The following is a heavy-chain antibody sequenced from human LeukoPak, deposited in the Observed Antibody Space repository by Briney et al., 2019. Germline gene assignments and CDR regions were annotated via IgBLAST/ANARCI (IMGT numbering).Heavy chain of an antibody. CDR2: ISWNSGSI. CDR3: AKDNRGFGELLEYYFDY. Sequence: GGSLRLSCAASGFTFDDYAMHWVRHAPGKGLEWVSGISWNSGSIGYADSVKGRFTISRDNAKNSLYLQMNSLRAEDTALYYCAKDNRGFGELLEYYFDYWGQGTLVTVSS. J-gene: IGHJ4*02. D-gene: IGHD3-10*01. CDR1: GFTFDDYA. V-gene: IGHV3-9*01.